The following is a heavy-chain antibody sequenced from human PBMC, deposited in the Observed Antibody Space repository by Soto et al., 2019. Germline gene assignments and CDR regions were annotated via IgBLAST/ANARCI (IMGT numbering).Heavy chain of an antibody. D-gene: IGHD3-22*01. Sequence: HPGGSLRLSCVASGFTVSSNYMSWVRQAPGKGLEWVSGISWNSGSIGYADSVKGRFTISRDNAKNSLYLQMNSLRAKDTALYYCAKDSLLNYYDSSGYPDYWGQGTLVTVSS. CDR1: GFTVSSNY. CDR2: ISWNSGSI. CDR3: AKDSLLNYYDSSGYPDY. V-gene: IGHV3-9*01. J-gene: IGHJ4*02.